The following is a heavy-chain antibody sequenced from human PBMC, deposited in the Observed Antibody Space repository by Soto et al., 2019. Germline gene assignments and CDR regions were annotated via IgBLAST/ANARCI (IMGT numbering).Heavy chain of an antibody. CDR2: INPNSGGT. J-gene: IGHJ6*02. V-gene: IGHV1-2*02. D-gene: IGHD2-15*01. Sequence: ASVKVSCKASGYTFTGYYMHWVRQAPGQGLEWMGWINPNSGGTNYAQKFQGRVTMTRDTSISTAHMELSRLRSDDTAVYYCASYCSGGSCYYYYGMDVWGQGTTVTVSS. CDR1: GYTFTGYY. CDR3: ASYCSGGSCYYYYGMDV.